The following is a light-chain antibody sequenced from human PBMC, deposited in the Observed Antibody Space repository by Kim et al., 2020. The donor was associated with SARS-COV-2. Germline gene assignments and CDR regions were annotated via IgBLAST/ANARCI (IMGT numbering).Light chain of an antibody. V-gene: IGKV3-20*01. Sequence: LSPGERAPPPWSASQTVTTNSLAWYQQKPGQAPRLLIFGTSSRATGIPDRFSGSGSGTDFTLTISRLEPEDFAVYYCQQFGSSYTFGQGTKLEI. CDR2: GTS. J-gene: IGKJ2*01. CDR3: QQFGSSYT. CDR1: QTVTTNS.